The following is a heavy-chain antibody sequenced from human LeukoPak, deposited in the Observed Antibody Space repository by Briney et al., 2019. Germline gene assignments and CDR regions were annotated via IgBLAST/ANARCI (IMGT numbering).Heavy chain of an antibody. CDR3: ARDQFPRGSSFDFEDYGMDV. D-gene: IGHD6-6*01. Sequence: ASVKVSCKASGYTFTSYYMNWVRQAPGQGLEWMGWINPYSGSTNYAQKFQGRVTMTRDTSISTAYMELSRLRSDDTAVYYCARDQFPRGSSFDFEDYGMDVWGQGTTVTVSS. CDR2: INPYSGST. J-gene: IGHJ6*02. V-gene: IGHV1-2*02. CDR1: GYTFTSYY.